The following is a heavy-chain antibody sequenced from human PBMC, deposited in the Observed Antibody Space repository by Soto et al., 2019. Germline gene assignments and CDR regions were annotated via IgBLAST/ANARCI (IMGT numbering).Heavy chain of an antibody. CDR2: INPNGGVT. Sequence: QVQLVQSGAEVRKPGASVTVSCRSSGDSFNDYYIHWVRQAPGQGFEWMGWINPNGGVTKYAQKCQGGVSMTRDTSIRTVYMELSRLRSDDTAGYYCARESGGATATLDYYYFEMDVWGTATTVSVSS. D-gene: IGHD5-12*01. CDR3: ARESGGATATLDYYYFEMDV. J-gene: IGHJ6*04. V-gene: IGHV1-2*02. CDR1: GDSFNDYY.